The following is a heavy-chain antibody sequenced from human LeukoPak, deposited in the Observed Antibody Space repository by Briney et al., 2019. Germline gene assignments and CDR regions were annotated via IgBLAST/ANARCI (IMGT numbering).Heavy chain of an antibody. J-gene: IGHJ3*01. D-gene: IGHD6-13*01. Sequence: GGSLRLSCAASGFTFSSFALSWVRQAPGKGLEWVSSISGSGGSTSYADSVKGRFTISRDISTNTLYLQMNSLRAEDTAIYYCAILYSSPPNWGQGTMVAVSS. CDR1: GFTFSSFA. V-gene: IGHV3-23*01. CDR3: AILYSSPPN. CDR2: ISGSGGST.